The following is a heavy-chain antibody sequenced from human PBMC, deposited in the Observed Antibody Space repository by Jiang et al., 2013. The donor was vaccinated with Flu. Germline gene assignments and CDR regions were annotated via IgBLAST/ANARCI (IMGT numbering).Heavy chain of an antibody. Sequence: ELLKPSETLSLTCAVSGGSFTNYYWSWIRQTPEEGLQWIGYIYYTGRTAYNPSLKRRVTISLDTSKTQFSLELTSVTAADTAVYYCARTSAHSLPFDYWGQGILVTVSS. D-gene: IGHD4/OR15-4a*01. CDR3: ARTSAHSLPFDY. CDR1: GGSFTNYY. J-gene: IGHJ4*02. CDR2: IYYTGRT. V-gene: IGHV4-59*01.